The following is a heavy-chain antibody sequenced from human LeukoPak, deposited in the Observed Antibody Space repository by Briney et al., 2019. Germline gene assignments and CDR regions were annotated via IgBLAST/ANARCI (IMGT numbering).Heavy chain of an antibody. J-gene: IGHJ5*02. Sequence: GGSRRLSCAASGFTFSSYWMHWVRQAPGKGLVWVSRINSDGSGTSYADSVKGRFTISRDDAKNTLYLQMNSLRAEDTAVYYCASSSPRISMVRGDIPNWFDPWGQGTLVTVSS. V-gene: IGHV3-74*01. D-gene: IGHD3-10*01. CDR2: INSDGSGT. CDR3: ASSSPRISMVRGDIPNWFDP. CDR1: GFTFSSYW.